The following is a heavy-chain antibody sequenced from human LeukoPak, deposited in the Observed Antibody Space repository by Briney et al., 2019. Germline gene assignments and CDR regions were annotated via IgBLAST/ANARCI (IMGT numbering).Heavy chain of an antibody. CDR3: ARGLGGVPAAYYFDY. Sequence: PSETLSLTCAVYGGTFSGYYWSWIRQPPGKGLEWMGEINHSGSTKYNPSLKSRVTISVDTSKNQFSLKLSSVTAADTAVYYCARGLGGVPAAYYFDYWGQGTLVTVSS. CDR1: GGTFSGYY. D-gene: IGHD2-2*01. CDR2: INHSGST. J-gene: IGHJ4*02. V-gene: IGHV4-34*01.